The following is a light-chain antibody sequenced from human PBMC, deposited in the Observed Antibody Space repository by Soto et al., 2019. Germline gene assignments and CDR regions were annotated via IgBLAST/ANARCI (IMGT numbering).Light chain of an antibody. CDR1: QGISSY. Sequence: DIQLTQSPSFLSASVGDRVTITCRASQGISSYLAWYQQKPGKATKLLIYAASTVQSGVPSRFSGSGSGTEFTLTISSLQPEDFATYYCQQLNSYPLTFGGGTRWISN. CDR3: QQLNSYPLT. J-gene: IGKJ4*01. V-gene: IGKV1-9*01. CDR2: AAS.